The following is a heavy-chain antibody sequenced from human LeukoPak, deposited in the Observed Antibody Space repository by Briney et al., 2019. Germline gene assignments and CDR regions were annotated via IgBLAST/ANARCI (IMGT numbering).Heavy chain of an antibody. CDR3: AREYGLWFGELLSQPRNPYYFDY. CDR1: GFTVSSNY. CDR2: ISSSGSTI. J-gene: IGHJ4*02. D-gene: IGHD3-10*01. V-gene: IGHV3-48*03. Sequence: QAGGSLRLSCAASGFTVSSNYMSWVRQAPGKGLEWVSYISSSGSTIYYADSVKGRFTISRDNAKNSLYLQMNSLRAEDTAVYYCAREYGLWFGELLSQPRNPYYFDYWGQGTLVTVSS.